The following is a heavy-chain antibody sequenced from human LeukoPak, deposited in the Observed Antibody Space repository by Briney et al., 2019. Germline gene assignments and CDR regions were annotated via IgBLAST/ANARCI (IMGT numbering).Heavy chain of an antibody. D-gene: IGHD1-26*01. CDR3: ARVSKWGAPADAFDI. Sequence: GASVKVSCKASGYTFTGYYLHWVRRAPGQGLEWMGWIHPNSPVTTYAQKFQGRVTLTRDTSISTAYMELSRLRSDDTALYYCARVSKWGAPADAFDIWGQGTMVTVS. CDR1: GYTFTGYY. V-gene: IGHV1-2*02. CDR2: IHPNSPVT. J-gene: IGHJ3*02.